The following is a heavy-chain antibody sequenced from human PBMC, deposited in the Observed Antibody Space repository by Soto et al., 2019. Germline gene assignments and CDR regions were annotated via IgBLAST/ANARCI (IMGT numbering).Heavy chain of an antibody. CDR1: GFTFSSYA. CDR2: ISGSGGST. Sequence: GGSLRLSCAASGFTFSSYAMSWVRQAPGKGLEWVSAISGSGGSTYYADTVKGRFTISRDNSKNTLYLQMNSLRAEDTALYYCAKDKVPITGTTSPFDYWGQGTLVTVSS. D-gene: IGHD1-7*01. V-gene: IGHV3-23*01. J-gene: IGHJ4*02. CDR3: AKDKVPITGTTSPFDY.